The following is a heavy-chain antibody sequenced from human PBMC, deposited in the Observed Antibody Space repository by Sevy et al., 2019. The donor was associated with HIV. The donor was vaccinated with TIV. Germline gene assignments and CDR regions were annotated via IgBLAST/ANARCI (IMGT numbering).Heavy chain of an antibody. CDR3: ARDRGSGNFDY. CDR2: IKQDGSEK. CDR1: GFTFSSYW. V-gene: IGHV3-7*03. Sequence: GGSLRLSCAASGFTFSSYWMSWVRQAPGKGLEWVANIKQDGSEKYYVDFVKGRFTISRDNAKNSLYLQMNSLRAEDTAVYYCARDRGSGNFDYWGQGTLVTVSS. J-gene: IGHJ4*02.